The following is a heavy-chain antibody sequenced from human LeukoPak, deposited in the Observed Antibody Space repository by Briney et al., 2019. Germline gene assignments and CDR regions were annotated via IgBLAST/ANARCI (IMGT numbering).Heavy chain of an antibody. D-gene: IGHD5-24*01. J-gene: IGHJ4*02. CDR2: IYYSGST. CDR3: ARSDGGYNFPYDY. CDR1: GGSINSGFY. V-gene: IGHV4-31*03. Sequence: SETLSLTCTVSGGSINSGFYWNWIRQHPGKGLEWIGYIYYSGSTYYNPSLKSRTTISVDTSKNQFSLKLSSVTAADTALYYCARSDGGYNFPYDYWGQGTLVSVSS.